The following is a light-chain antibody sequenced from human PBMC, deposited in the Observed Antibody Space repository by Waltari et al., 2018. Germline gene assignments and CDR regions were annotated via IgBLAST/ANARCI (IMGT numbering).Light chain of an antibody. V-gene: IGKV4-1*01. J-gene: IGKJ4*01. Sequence: DIVMTQSPESLAVSLGERATINCKSSQSHLYRSSNRHALAVYQRKPGRPPKLPFFWAATRESGAPDRFSVSGSGPDFTLTISSLQAEDVAVYYCQQYYNAPLTFGGGTKVEIK. CDR1: QSHLYRSSNRHA. CDR2: WAA. CDR3: QQYYNAPLT.